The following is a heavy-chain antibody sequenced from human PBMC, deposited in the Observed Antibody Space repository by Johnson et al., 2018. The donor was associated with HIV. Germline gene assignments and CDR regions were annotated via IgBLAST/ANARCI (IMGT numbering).Heavy chain of an antibody. V-gene: IGHV3-30-3*01. CDR2: ISYDGSNK. D-gene: IGHD3-3*01. J-gene: IGHJ3*02. CDR1: GFTFSRYA. CDR3: ARGRKQVLEGGAFDS. Sequence: QVQLVESGGGVVQPGRSLRLSCAASGFTFSRYAMHCVRQAPGKGLEWVAVISYDGSNKYFADSVKGRFIISRDNSNNTLYLQMNSLRTEDTAVYYCARGRKQVLEGGAFDSWGQGTMVTVSS.